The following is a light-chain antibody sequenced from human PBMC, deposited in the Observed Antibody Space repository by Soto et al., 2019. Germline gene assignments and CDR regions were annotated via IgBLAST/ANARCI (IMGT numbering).Light chain of an antibody. Sequence: DIQVTQSPSSLSASVGDRVTITCRASQSISSYLNWYQQKLGKAPKLLIYAASSLQSGVPSRVSGSGSGTDFSLTISSLQPEDFASYYCQESYSTPWAFGQGTKVEI. CDR1: QSISSY. CDR2: AAS. J-gene: IGKJ1*01. V-gene: IGKV1-39*01. CDR3: QESYSTPWA.